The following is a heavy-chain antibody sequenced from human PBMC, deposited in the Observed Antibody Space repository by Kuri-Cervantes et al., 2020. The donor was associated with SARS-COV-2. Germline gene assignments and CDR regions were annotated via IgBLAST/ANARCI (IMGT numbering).Heavy chain of an antibody. CDR2: INPNSGGT. CDR1: GYTFTGYY. CDR3: ARASLAARRQSPNYYYYYMDV. J-gene: IGHJ6*03. Sequence: ASVKVSCKASGYTFTGYYMHWVRQAPGQGLEWMGWINPNSGGTNYAQKFQGRVTMTRDTSISTAYMELSRLRSDDTAVYYCARASLAARRQSPNYYYYYMDVWGKGTTVTVSS. D-gene: IGHD6-6*01. V-gene: IGHV1-2*02.